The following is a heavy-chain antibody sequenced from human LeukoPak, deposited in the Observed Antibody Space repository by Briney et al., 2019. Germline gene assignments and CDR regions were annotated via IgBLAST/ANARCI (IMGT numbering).Heavy chain of an antibody. CDR3: AREVGATGYYYYMDV. J-gene: IGHJ6*03. Sequence: GASVKVSCKASGYTFTSYGISWVRQAPGQGLEWMGWISAYNGNTNYAQKLQGRVTMTTDTSTSTAYMELRSLRSDDTAVYYCAREVGATGYYYYMDVWGKGTTVTVSS. D-gene: IGHD1-26*01. CDR1: GYTFTSYG. V-gene: IGHV1-18*01. CDR2: ISAYNGNT.